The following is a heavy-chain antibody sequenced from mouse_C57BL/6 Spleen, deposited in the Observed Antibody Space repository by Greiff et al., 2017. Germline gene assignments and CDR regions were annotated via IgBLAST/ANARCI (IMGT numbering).Heavy chain of an antibody. Sequence: VQLQQSGPELVKPGASVKISCKASGYTFTDYYMNWVKQSHGKSLEWSGDINPNNGGTSYNQKFKGKATLTVDKSSSTAYMELRSLTSEDSAVYYCARDDYDPYAYWGQGTLVTVSA. CDR2: INPNNGGT. CDR1: GYTFTDYY. D-gene: IGHD2-4*01. CDR3: ARDDYDPYAY. V-gene: IGHV1-26*01. J-gene: IGHJ3*01.